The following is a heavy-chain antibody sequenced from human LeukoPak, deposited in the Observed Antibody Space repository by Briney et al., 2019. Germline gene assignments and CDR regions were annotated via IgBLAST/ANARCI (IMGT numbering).Heavy chain of an antibody. D-gene: IGHD3-22*01. CDR3: ARHIPRYYYDSSGYWGFDY. V-gene: IGHV4-59*08. J-gene: IGHJ4*02. CDR1: GGSISSSY. CDR2: ISYSGST. Sequence: KPSETLSPTCTVSGGSISSSYWSWIRQPPGKGLEWIGYISYSGSTSYNPSLKSRVTISVDTSKNQFSLKLNSVTAADTAVYYCARHIPRYYYDSSGYWGFDYWGQGTLVTVSS.